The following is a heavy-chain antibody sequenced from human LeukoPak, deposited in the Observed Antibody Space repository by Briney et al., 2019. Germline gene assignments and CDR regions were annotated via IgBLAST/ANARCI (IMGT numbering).Heavy chain of an antibody. J-gene: IGHJ6*03. Sequence: LSLTCTVSGGSISSGDYYMSWIRQAPGKGLEWVSYISSSGSTIYYADSVKGRFTISRDNAKNSLYLQMNSLRAEDTAVYYCARGLLPDYYYYMDVWGKGTTVTVSS. CDR3: ARGLLPDYYYYMDV. CDR1: GGSISSGDYY. CDR2: ISSSGSTI. V-gene: IGHV3-11*04.